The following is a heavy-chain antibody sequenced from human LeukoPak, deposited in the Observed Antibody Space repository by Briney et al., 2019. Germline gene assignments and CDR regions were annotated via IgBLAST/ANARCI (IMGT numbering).Heavy chain of an antibody. D-gene: IGHD6-19*01. CDR3: ARGGIYSSGLGGSY. CDR1: GYTFTSYG. J-gene: IGHJ4*02. CDR2: INPNSGGT. Sequence: GASVKVSCKASGYTFTSYGISWVRQAPGQGLEWMGWINPNSGGTNYAQKFQGRVTMTRDTSISTAYMELNRLRSDDTAVYYCARGGIYSSGLGGSYWGQGTLVTVSS. V-gene: IGHV1-2*02.